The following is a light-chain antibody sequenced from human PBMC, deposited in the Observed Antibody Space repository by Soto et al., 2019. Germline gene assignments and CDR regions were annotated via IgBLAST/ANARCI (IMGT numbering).Light chain of an antibody. Sequence: QSALTQPASVSGSPGQSITLSCTGTSSDVGVYNYVSWYQQHPGKAPKLMIYEVSTRPSGISSRFSGSKSVNTASLTISGLQAEDEADYFCSSYTSSTKIVFGTGTK. CDR2: EVS. CDR3: SSYTSSTKIV. CDR1: SSDVGVYNY. J-gene: IGLJ1*01. V-gene: IGLV2-14*01.